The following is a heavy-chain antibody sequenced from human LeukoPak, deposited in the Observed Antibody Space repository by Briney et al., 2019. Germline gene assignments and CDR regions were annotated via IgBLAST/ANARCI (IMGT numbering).Heavy chain of an antibody. V-gene: IGHV4-39*02. J-gene: IGHJ4*02. D-gene: IGHD3-22*01. Sequence: PSETLSLTCTVSGGSISSSSYYWGWLRQPPGTGLEWIGSIYYSGSTYYNPSLKSRVTISVDTSKNQFSLKLRSVTAADTAVYYCARDLYYYDSRGYYYVGSGFDYWGQGTLVTVSS. CDR1: GGSISSSSYY. CDR3: ARDLYYYDSRGYYYVGSGFDY. CDR2: IYYSGST.